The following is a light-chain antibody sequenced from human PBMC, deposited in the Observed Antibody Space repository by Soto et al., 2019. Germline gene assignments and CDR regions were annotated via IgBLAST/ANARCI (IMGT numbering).Light chain of an antibody. Sequence: QSALTQPRSVSGSPGQSVTISCTGTSSDVGNYNYVSWYQQYPGKAPKLMIYEVSKRPSGVPDRFSGSKSGNTASLTISGLQTEDEADYYCCSYAGSFTWLFGGGTKLTV. CDR2: EVS. CDR1: SSDVGNYNY. J-gene: IGLJ3*02. CDR3: CSYAGSFTWL. V-gene: IGLV2-11*01.